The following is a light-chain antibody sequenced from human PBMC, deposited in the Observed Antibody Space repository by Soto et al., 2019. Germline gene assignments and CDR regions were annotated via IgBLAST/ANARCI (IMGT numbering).Light chain of an antibody. V-gene: IGKV3-15*01. J-gene: IGKJ1*01. CDR2: GAS. CDR1: QSVSSN. Sequence: EIVLTQSPDTLCVCPGERATLSWRASQSVSSNLAWYQQKPGQAPRLLIYGASIRATGIPATFSGSGSGTEFTLTISSLQSEDFAVYYCQQYNSWPRTFGQGTKVDI. CDR3: QQYNSWPRT.